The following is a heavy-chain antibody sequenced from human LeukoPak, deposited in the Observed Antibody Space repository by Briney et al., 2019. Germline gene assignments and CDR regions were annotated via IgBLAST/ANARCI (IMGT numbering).Heavy chain of an antibody. V-gene: IGHV3-30*18. J-gene: IGHJ4*02. CDR1: GFTFSSYG. CDR2: ISYDGSNK. Sequence: PGRSLRLSCAASGFTFSSYGMHWVRQAPGKGLEWVAVISYDGSNKYYADSVKGRFTISRDNSKNTLYLQMNSLRAEDTAVYYCAKEDYGGLFDYWGQGTLVTVSS. D-gene: IGHD4-23*01. CDR3: AKEDYGGLFDY.